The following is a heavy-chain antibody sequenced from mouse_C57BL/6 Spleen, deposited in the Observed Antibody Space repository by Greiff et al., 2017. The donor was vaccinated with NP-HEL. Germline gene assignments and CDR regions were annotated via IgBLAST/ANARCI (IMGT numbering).Heavy chain of an antibody. CDR1: GYSITSGYG. V-gene: IGHV3-2*02. Sequence: EVQLQQSGPGLVKPSQSLSLTCTVTGYSITSGYGWNWIRQFPGNKLEWMGYISYSGSTNYNPSLKSRISITRDTSTNQFFLQLNSVTTEDTATYYCARSARIKYWVQGTTLTVSS. J-gene: IGHJ2*01. CDR3: ARSARIKY. D-gene: IGHD1-2*01. CDR2: ISYSGST.